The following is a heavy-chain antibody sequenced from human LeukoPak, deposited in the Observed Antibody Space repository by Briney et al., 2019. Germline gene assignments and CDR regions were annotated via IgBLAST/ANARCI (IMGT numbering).Heavy chain of an antibody. CDR3: ARDQKCSGWYCGIDV. V-gene: IGHV4-4*02. D-gene: IGHD6-19*01. Sequence: SETLSLTCAVSGGSISSSNWWSWVRQSPGKGLEWIGEIYHSGSTNYNPSLKSRVSISVDKSKNQFSLRLSSVTAADTAVYYCARDQKCSGWYCGIDVWGKGTTVTVSS. CDR1: GGSISSSNW. J-gene: IGHJ6*04. CDR2: IYHSGST.